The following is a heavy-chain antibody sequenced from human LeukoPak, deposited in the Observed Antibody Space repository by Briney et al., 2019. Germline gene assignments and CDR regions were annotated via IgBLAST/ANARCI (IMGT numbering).Heavy chain of an antibody. CDR2: ISGSGGST. Sequence: PGGSLRLSCAASGFTFSSYAMSWVRQAPGKGLEWVSAISGSGGSTYYADSVKGRFTISRDNSKNTLYLQMNSLRAEDTAVYYCAKDSGTIFGVVIIFRSYFDYWGQGTLVTVSS. D-gene: IGHD3-3*01. V-gene: IGHV3-23*01. CDR3: AKDSGTIFGVVIIFRSYFDY. CDR1: GFTFSSYA. J-gene: IGHJ4*02.